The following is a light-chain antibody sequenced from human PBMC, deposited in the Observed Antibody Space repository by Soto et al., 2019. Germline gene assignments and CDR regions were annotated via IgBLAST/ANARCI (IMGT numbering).Light chain of an antibody. CDR3: QQYNNWPRT. CDR2: GAS. Sequence: EIVMTQSPATLSVSPGERATLSCRASQSVRRNLAWYQQKPGQAPRLLIYGASTRATGIPARFSGSGSGTEFTLTISSLQSEDFAVYYCQQYNNWPRTCGQGTKVEIK. CDR1: QSVRRN. V-gene: IGKV3-15*01. J-gene: IGKJ1*01.